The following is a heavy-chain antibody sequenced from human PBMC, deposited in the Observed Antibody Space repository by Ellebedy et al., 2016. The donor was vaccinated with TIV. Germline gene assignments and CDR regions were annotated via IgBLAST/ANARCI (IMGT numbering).Heavy chain of an antibody. D-gene: IGHD2-15*01. CDR2: ISSSSYTI. V-gene: IGHV3-48*01. Sequence: ESLKISCAASGFTFSSHSLNWVRQAPGKGLEWVSYISSSSYTIYYADSVKGRFTISRDNAKNSLYLQMNSLRAEDMAVYYCARGWSTPASWGQGTLVIVSS. CDR3: ARGWSTPAS. CDR1: GFTFSSHS. J-gene: IGHJ5*02.